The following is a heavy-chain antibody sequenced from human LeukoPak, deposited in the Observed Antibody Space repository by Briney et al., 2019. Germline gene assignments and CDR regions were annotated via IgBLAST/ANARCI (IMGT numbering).Heavy chain of an antibody. D-gene: IGHD4-11*01. CDR2: ISGNGGRA. Sequence: GGSLRLSCAASGFTFSIHGMTWVRQAPGKGLEWVSAISGNGGRAYYLDSVKGRFTVSRDNSKNTLYLQMNSLRAEDTAVYYCARRIMTTVTNYYYYMDVWGKGTTVTVSS. CDR3: ARRIMTTVTNYYYYMDV. J-gene: IGHJ6*03. CDR1: GFTFSIHG. V-gene: IGHV3-23*01.